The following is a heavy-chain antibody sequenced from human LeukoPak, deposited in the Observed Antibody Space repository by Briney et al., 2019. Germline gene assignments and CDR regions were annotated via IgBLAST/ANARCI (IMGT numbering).Heavy chain of an antibody. CDR2: ISSSSSYI. J-gene: IGHJ4*02. CDR3: ARGGTWIRQTTIDY. V-gene: IGHV3-21*01. Sequence: GGSLRLSCATSGFTFRSYSMNWVRQAPGKGLEWVSSISSSSSYIYYADSVKGRFTISRDNAKNSLYLQMNSLRAEDTAVYYCARGGTWIRQTTIDYWGQGTLVTVSS. CDR1: GFTFRSYS. D-gene: IGHD5-18*01.